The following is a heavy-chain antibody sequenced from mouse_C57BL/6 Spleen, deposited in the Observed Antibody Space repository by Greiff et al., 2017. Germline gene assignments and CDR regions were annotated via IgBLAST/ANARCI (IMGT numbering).Heavy chain of an antibody. V-gene: IGHV7-1*01. CDR3: ARATTGPYYFDY. CDR2: SRNKANDYTT. J-gene: IGHJ2*01. D-gene: IGHD4-1*02. Sequence: EVKVVESGGGLVQSGRSLRLSCATSGFTFSDFYMEWVRQAPGKGLEWIAASRNKANDYTTEYSASVKGRFIVSRDTSQSILYLQMNALRAEDTAIYYCARATTGPYYFDYWGQGTTLTVSS. CDR1: GFTFSDFY.